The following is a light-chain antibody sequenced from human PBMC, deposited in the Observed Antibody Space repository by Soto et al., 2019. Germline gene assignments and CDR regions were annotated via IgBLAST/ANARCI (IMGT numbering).Light chain of an antibody. CDR2: GAS. V-gene: IGKV3-15*01. Sequence: EIVMTQSPATLSVSPGERATLSCRASQSVSSKLAWYQQKPGQAPRVLIFGASTRATGIPARFSGSGSGTEFTLTISSLQSKDFAVYYCQHYNDWPPTWTFGQGTSVEIK. CDR1: QSVSSK. J-gene: IGKJ1*01. CDR3: QHYNDWPPTWT.